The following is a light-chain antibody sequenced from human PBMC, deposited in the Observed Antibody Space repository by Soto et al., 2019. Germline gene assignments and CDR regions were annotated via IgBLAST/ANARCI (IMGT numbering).Light chain of an antibody. CDR3: QQYYNWPVT. J-gene: IGKJ4*01. CDR1: QTVKGD. CDR2: GAN. Sequence: ERVRTQSPATLAVSPGGRASLSCRASQTVKGDLAWYQQRPGQAPSLLIFGANTRASGVPDRFSGSGSETDFTLNISSLQSDDCAVYYCQQYYNWPVTFGGGTKVEVK. V-gene: IGKV3D-15*01.